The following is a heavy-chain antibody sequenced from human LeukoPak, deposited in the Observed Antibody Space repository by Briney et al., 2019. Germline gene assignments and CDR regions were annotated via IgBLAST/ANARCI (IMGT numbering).Heavy chain of an antibody. CDR3: AKKSVAAAGYNWFDP. J-gene: IGHJ5*02. D-gene: IGHD6-13*01. V-gene: IGHV3-23*01. CDR1: GFTFSSYA. CDR2: ISSSGGST. Sequence: GGSLRLSCAASGFTFSSYAMSWVRQAPGKGLEWVSAISSSGGSTYYADSVKGRFTISRDNSKNTLYLQMNSLRAEDTAVYYCAKKSVAAAGYNWFDPWGQGTLVTVSS.